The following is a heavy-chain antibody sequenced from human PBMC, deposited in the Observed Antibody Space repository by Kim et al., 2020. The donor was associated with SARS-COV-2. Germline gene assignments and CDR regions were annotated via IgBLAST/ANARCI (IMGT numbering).Heavy chain of an antibody. D-gene: IGHD2-2*01. J-gene: IGHJ4*02. CDR2: FDPEDGET. Sequence: ASVKVSCKVSGYTLTELSMHWVRQAPGKGLEWMGGFDPEDGETIYAQKFQGRVTMTEDTSTDTAYMELSSLRSEDTAVYYCATPPRRYCSSTSCFSGFDYWGQGTLVTVSS. CDR1: GYTLTELS. V-gene: IGHV1-24*01. CDR3: ATPPRRYCSSTSCFSGFDY.